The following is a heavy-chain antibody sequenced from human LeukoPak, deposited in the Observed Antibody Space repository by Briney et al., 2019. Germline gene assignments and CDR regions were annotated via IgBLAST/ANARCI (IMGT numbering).Heavy chain of an antibody. V-gene: IGHV1-2*02. CDR2: INPNSGGT. J-gene: IGHJ4*02. CDR3: ASHIGDGEWYYFDY. D-gene: IGHD2-8*01. Sequence: GASVKVSCKASGYTFTGYYMHWVRQAPGQGLEWMGWINPNSGGTNYAQKFQGRVTMTRDTSISTAYMELSRLRSDDTAVYYCASHIGDGEWYYFDYWGQGTLVTVSS. CDR1: GYTFTGYY.